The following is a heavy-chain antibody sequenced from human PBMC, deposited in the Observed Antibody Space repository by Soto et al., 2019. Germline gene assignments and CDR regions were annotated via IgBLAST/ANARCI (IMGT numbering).Heavy chain of an antibody. V-gene: IGHV5-51*01. D-gene: IGHD6-13*01. Sequence: PGESLKISCKASGYSFTTYWIGWVRQMPGKGLEWMAIIYPDESDTRYSPSFQGQVTISADKSISTAYLQWSSLKASDTAMYYCARHKRYSSTWFEGWFDPWGQGTLVTVSS. CDR3: ARHKRYSSTWFEGWFDP. CDR2: IYPDESDT. J-gene: IGHJ5*02. CDR1: GYSFTTYW.